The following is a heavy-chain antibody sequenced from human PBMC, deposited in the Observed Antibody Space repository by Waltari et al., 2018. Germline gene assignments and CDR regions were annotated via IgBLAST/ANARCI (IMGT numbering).Heavy chain of an antibody. CDR3: ARGDYSVYFDY. Sequence: QVQLVESGGGVVQPGRSLRLSCAAAGFTFSSYAMHGVRQAPGKGLEWVAVISYDGSNKYYADSVKGRFTISRDNSKNTLYLQMNSLRAEDTAVYYCARGDYSVYFDYWGQGTLVTVSS. CDR2: ISYDGSNK. D-gene: IGHD4-17*01. V-gene: IGHV3-30-3*01. CDR1: GFTFSSYA. J-gene: IGHJ4*02.